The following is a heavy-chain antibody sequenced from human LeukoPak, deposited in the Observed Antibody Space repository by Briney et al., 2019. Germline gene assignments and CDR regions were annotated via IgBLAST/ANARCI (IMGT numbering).Heavy chain of an antibody. CDR3: ARGLGKNDAFDI. CDR1: GFTFNTYG. Sequence: PGRSLRLSCAAAGFTFNTYGMHWLRQAPGKGLEWVALIWYDGSNKYYADSVKGRFTISRDNSRDTLFLQMNSLRAEDTAVYYCARGLGKNDAFDIWGQGTMVTVSS. CDR2: IWYDGSNK. D-gene: IGHD1-26*01. V-gene: IGHV3-33*01. J-gene: IGHJ3*02.